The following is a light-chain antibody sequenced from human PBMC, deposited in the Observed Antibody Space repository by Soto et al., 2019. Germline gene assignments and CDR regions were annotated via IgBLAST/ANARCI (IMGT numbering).Light chain of an antibody. J-gene: IGKJ1*01. CDR1: QTVSSGY. Sequence: EVVLTQSPGTLSLSPGEAATLSCRASQTVSSGYLAWYQQRSGQAPRLLIYGSSSRASDVPDRFSGSGSGTEFTLTISSLEPEDFAVYFCQQDARSPWTFGQGTKLEIK. V-gene: IGKV3-20*01. CDR3: QQDARSPWT. CDR2: GSS.